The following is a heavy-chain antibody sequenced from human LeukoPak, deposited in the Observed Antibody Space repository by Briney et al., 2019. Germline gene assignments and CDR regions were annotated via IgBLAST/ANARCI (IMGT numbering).Heavy chain of an antibody. V-gene: IGHV1-2*02. D-gene: IGHD2-15*01. CDR2: INPNSGGT. CDR1: GYTFTGYY. J-gene: IGHJ6*03. CDR3: AGGRVSSSTWCSTYYYYFYMDV. Sequence: ASVKVSCKASGYTFTGYYMHWVRQAPGQGLEWMGWINPNSGGTNYAQKFQGRVTMTRDTSISTAYMELRRLRSDDTAVYYCAGGRVSSSTWCSTYYYYFYMDVWGKGTTVTVSS.